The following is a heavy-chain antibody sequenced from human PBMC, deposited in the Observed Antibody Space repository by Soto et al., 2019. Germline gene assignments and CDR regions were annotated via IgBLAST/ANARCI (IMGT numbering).Heavy chain of an antibody. Sequence: PGGSLRLSCAASGFTFSSYWMSWVRQAPGKGLEWVANIKQDGSEKYYADSVKGRFTISRDNAKNSLYLQMNSLRAEDTAVYYCARRIRGWFYYYYFMDVWGKGTTVTVSS. CDR3: ARRIRGWFYYYYFMDV. CDR1: GFTFSSYW. CDR2: IKQDGSEK. J-gene: IGHJ6*03. V-gene: IGHV3-7*01. D-gene: IGHD3-10*01.